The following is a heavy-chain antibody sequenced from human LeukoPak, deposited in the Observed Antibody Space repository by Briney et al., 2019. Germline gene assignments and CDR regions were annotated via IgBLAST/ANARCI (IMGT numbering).Heavy chain of an antibody. CDR2: ISGSGGST. J-gene: IGHJ4*02. CDR1: GFTFSIYA. V-gene: IGHV3-23*01. Sequence: GGSLRLSCAASGFTFSIYAMSWVRQAPGKGLEWVSAISGSGGSTYYADSVKGRFTISRDNPKNTLYLQMNSLRAEDTAVYYCAKDYYDSSGFSQLYYFDYWGQGTLVTVS. CDR3: AKDYYDSSGFSQLYYFDY. D-gene: IGHD3-22*01.